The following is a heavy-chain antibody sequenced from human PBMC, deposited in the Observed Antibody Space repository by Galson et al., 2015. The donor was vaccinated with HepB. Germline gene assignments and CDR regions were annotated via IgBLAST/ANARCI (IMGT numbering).Heavy chain of an antibody. D-gene: IGHD3-22*01. Sequence: SLRLSCAASGFTFSSYSMNWVRQAPGKGLEWVSYTSSSSSTIYYADSVKGRFTLSRDNAKNSLSLQMNSLRDEDTAVYYCASDYDSSGYTDAFDIWGQGTMVTVSS. CDR2: TSSSSSTI. CDR1: GFTFSSYS. V-gene: IGHV3-48*02. CDR3: ASDYDSSGYTDAFDI. J-gene: IGHJ3*02.